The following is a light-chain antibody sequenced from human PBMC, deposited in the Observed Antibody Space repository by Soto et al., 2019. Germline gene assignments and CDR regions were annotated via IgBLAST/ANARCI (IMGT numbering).Light chain of an antibody. V-gene: IGLV2-8*01. Sequence: QSALTQPPSASGSPGQSVTISCTGTSSDVGGYNYVSWYQQHPGKAPKLIIYEVTKQPSGVPDRFSGSKSANTASLTVSGLQTEDEADYYCSSYAGSNNLLFGGGTKVTVL. CDR1: SSDVGGYNY. CDR3: SSYAGSNNLL. CDR2: EVT. J-gene: IGLJ2*01.